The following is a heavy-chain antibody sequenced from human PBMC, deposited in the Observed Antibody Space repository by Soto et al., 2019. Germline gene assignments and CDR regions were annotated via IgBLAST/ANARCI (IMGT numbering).Heavy chain of an antibody. CDR1: GGSGSSAAYY. J-gene: IGHJ6*02. V-gene: IGHV4-61*08. CDR2: IHYTGST. D-gene: IGHD3-16*01. CDR3: ARDFSLPIELGGYYYYGLDV. Sequence: SETLSLTCTVSGGSGSSAAYYWSWIRQPPGKGLEWIGHIHYTGSTYYNPSLKSRVTISIHTSKNQFSLKLSSVTAADTAVYYWARDFSLPIELGGYYYYGLDVWGQGTTVTVSS.